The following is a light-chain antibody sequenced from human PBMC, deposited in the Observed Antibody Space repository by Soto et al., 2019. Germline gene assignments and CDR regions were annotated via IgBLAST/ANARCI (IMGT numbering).Light chain of an antibody. CDR1: SSDVGGYNY. Sequence: QSVLTQPASVSGSPGQSITISCTGTSSDVGGYNYVSWYQQHPGKAPKLMIYEVSNRPSGVSNRFSGSKSGNTASLTISGRQAEDEAEYYCSAYTSSSTLVVFGGGTQRTV. CDR2: EVS. V-gene: IGLV2-14*01. CDR3: SAYTSSSTLVV. J-gene: IGLJ2*01.